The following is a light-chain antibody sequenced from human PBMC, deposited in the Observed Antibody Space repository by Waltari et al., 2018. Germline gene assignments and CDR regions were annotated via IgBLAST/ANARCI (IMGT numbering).Light chain of an antibody. J-gene: IGLJ3*02. V-gene: IGLV1-47*01. Sequence: QSVLTQPPSASGTPGQRVTISCSGSTSNIGVNFVYWYQQFPGTAPKRLIYRNNQRPSGVPDRFSGSKSGTSASLAISGLRSEDEADCYCAAWDDSLSGPVFGGGTELTVL. CDR1: TSNIGVNF. CDR2: RNN. CDR3: AAWDDSLSGPV.